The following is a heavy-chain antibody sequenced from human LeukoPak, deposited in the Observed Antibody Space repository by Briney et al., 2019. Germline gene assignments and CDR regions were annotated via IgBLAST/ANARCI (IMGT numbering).Heavy chain of an antibody. D-gene: IGHD3-9*01. CDR2: VYDSAGT. CDR3: AKGRKDFDTNLGPFDS. V-gene: IGHV4-59*01. CDR1: GGSINKYY. J-gene: IGHJ4*02. Sequence: SETLSLTCTVSGGSINKYYWSWIRQSPGKGLEWLGYVYDSAGTIYNPSLKSRVTISVGTSKTQFSLKVTSVTTADTAVYYCAKGRKDFDTNLGPFDSWGQGILVTVSS.